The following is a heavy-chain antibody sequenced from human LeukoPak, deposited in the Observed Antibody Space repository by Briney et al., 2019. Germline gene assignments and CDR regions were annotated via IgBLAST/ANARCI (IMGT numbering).Heavy chain of an antibody. V-gene: IGHV3-74*01. D-gene: IGHD6-19*01. CDR2: IKGDGSST. CDR3: AKPPQQWLAPFDY. CDR1: GFTFSNYW. Sequence: GGSLRLSCAASGFTFSNYWMHWVRQTPGEGLVCVSLIKGDGSSTTYADSVKGRFTISRDNSKNTLYLQMNSLRAEDTAVYYCAKPPQQWLAPFDYRGQGTLVTVSS. J-gene: IGHJ4*02.